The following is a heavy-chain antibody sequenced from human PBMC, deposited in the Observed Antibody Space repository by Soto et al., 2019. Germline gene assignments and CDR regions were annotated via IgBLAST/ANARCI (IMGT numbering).Heavy chain of an antibody. CDR3: ARHHYSSSSEY. CDR2: IYNTGVT. Sequence: SETLSLTCSVSGDSTSGYYWAWIRQSPGRGLEWIGTIYNTGVTYYNPSLKSRVTLSVDPSNNQFTLRLNSVTAADTAVYYCARHHYSSSSEYWGQGTLVTVSS. V-gene: IGHV4-39*01. CDR1: GDSTSGYY. D-gene: IGHD6-6*01. J-gene: IGHJ4*02.